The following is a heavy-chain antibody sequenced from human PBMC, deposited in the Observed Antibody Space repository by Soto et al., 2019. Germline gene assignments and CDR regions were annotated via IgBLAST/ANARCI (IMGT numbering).Heavy chain of an antibody. V-gene: IGHV3-30*18. CDR3: AKNTGGNSYYFDF. J-gene: IGHJ4*02. D-gene: IGHD2-21*01. Sequence: QVQLVESGGGVVQPGRSLRLSCAASGFTFSYYGMHWVRQAPGKGLECVALVSSDGSNLFYADSVKGRFTISRDNSKNTLYLKMNSLGAGDTAVYYCAKNTGGNSYYFDFWGQGTLVTVSS. CDR1: GFTFSYYG. CDR2: VSSDGSNL.